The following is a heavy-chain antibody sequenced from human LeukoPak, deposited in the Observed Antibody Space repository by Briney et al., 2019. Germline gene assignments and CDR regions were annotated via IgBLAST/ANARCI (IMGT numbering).Heavy chain of an antibody. CDR2: IYPGDSET. CDR1: GXSFTTNW. CDR3: VRSRGYSYGYSYYFDY. J-gene: IGHJ4*02. D-gene: IGHD5-18*01. V-gene: IGHV5-51*01. Sequence: GESLKISCKGSGXSFTTNWIGWVRQMPGKGLEWMGIIYPGDSETRYSPSFQGQVTISADKSISTAYLQWSSLKASDTAMYYCVRSRGYSYGYSYYFDYWGQGTLVTVSS.